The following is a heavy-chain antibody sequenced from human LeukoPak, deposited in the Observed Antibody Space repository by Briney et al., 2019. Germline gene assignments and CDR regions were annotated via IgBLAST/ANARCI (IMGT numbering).Heavy chain of an antibody. V-gene: IGHV3-30*18. CDR2: ISYDGSNK. J-gene: IGHJ4*02. CDR3: AKDLGRLDTAMVTDY. CDR1: GFTFTTYA. Sequence: GGSLRLSCAASGFTFTTYAMSWVRQAPGKGLEWVAVISYDGSNKYYADSVKGRFTISRDNSKNTLYLQMNSLRAEDTAVYYCAKDLGRLDTAMVTDYWGQGTLVTVSS. D-gene: IGHD5-18*01.